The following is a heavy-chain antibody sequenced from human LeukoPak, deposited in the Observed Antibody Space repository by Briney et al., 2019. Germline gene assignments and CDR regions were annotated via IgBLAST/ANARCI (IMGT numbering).Heavy chain of an antibody. J-gene: IGHJ3*02. V-gene: IGHV4-59*08. CDR2: IYYNGSI. CDR1: GGSISGYS. CDR3: ARHQTVRGYCSSTSCSDAFDI. Sequence: PSETLSLTCTVSGGSISGYSWSWIRQPPGKGLEWIGYIYYNGSINYNPSLKSRVTISVDPSKNQFSLKLSSVTAADTAVYYCARHQTVRGYCSSTSCSDAFDIWGQGTMVTVSS. D-gene: IGHD2-2*01.